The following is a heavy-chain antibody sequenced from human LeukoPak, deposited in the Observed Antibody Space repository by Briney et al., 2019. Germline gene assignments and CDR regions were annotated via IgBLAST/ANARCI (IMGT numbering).Heavy chain of an antibody. CDR3: ARLEQQLVPDY. CDR2: IYYSGST. D-gene: IGHD6-13*01. Sequence: TSETLSLTCTVSGGSISSSSYHWGWIRQPPGKGLEWIGSIYYSGSTYYNPSLKSRVTISVDTSKNQFSLKLSSVTAADTAVYYCARLEQQLVPDYWGQGTLVTVSS. V-gene: IGHV4-39*01. J-gene: IGHJ4*02. CDR1: GGSISSSSYH.